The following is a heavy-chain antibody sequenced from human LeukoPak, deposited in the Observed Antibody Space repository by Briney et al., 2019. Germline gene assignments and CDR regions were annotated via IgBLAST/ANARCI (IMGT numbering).Heavy chain of an antibody. Sequence: GASVTVSFKASGYTFTSYDINWVRQATAQGLEWMGWMNPNSGKTRYAQKSQGRVSMTRNTSISTAYMELMSLRSEDTAVYYCARGGIAAAGMTIDYWGQGTLVIVTS. D-gene: IGHD6-13*01. CDR1: GYTFTSYD. CDR2: MNPNSGKT. J-gene: IGHJ4*02. CDR3: ARGGIAAAGMTIDY. V-gene: IGHV1-8*01.